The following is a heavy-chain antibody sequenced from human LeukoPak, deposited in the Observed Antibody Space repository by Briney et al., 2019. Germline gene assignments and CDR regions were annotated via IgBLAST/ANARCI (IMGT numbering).Heavy chain of an antibody. Sequence: GRSLRLSCAASGFTFDDYAMHWVRQAPGKGLEWVSGISWNSGSIGYADSVKGRFTISRDNAKKSLYPQMNSLRAEDTALYYCAKDSTTGSGWYSYYYYYMDVWGKGTTVTISS. CDR3: AKDSTTGSGWYSYYYYYMDV. CDR1: GFTFDDYA. CDR2: ISWNSGSI. D-gene: IGHD6-19*01. V-gene: IGHV3-9*01. J-gene: IGHJ6*03.